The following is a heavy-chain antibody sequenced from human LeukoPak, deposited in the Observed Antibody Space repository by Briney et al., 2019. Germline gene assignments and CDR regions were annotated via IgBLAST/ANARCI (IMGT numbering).Heavy chain of an antibody. V-gene: IGHV5-51*01. CDR2: IYPGDSDT. CDR1: GYRFTSYW. CDR3: ARQLGSGWYGHWYFDL. J-gene: IGHJ2*01. D-gene: IGHD6-19*01. Sequence: GESLKISCKGSGYRFTSYWIGWVRQMTGKGLEWMGIIYPGDSDTRYSPSFQGQFPISADKSISTAYLQWSSLKASDTVMYYCARQLGSGWYGHWYFDLWGRGTLVTVSS.